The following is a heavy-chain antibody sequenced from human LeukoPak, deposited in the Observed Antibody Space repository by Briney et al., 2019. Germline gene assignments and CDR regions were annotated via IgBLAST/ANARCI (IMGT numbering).Heavy chain of an antibody. CDR1: GFTFSSYA. J-gene: IGHJ6*02. CDR2: ISSNGGST. D-gene: IGHD6-6*01. Sequence: AGGSLRLSCSASGFTFSSYAMHWVRQTPGKGLEYVSAISSNGGSTYYADSVKGRFTISRDNSKNTLYLQMSSLRAEDTAVYYCVKDQGQHSSSPGLLGMDVWGQGTTVTVSS. CDR3: VKDQGQHSSSPGLLGMDV. V-gene: IGHV3-64D*09.